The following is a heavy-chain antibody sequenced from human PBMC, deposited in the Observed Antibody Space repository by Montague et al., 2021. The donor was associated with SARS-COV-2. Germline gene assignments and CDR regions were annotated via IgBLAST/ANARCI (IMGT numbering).Heavy chain of an antibody. Sequence: SETLSLTCTVSGGSITVSRYDWGWIRPPPGKGLEWIGSVHYTGTTSYNASLKSRLTISVDTSENQFSLKMTSVTASDTAVYYCARHRANAGSFDIWGQGTMVTVSS. V-gene: IGHV4-39*01. CDR2: VHYTGTT. CDR1: GGSITVSRYD. J-gene: IGHJ3*02. CDR3: ARHRANAGSFDI. D-gene: IGHD1-1*01.